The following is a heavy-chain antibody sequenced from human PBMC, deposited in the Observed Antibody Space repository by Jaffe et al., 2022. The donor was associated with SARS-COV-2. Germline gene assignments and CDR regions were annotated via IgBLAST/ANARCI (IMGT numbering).Heavy chain of an antibody. V-gene: IGHV4-59*01. Sequence: QVQLQESGPGLVKPSETLSLTCTVSGGSISSYYWSWIRQPPGKGLEWIGYIYYSGSTNYNPSLKSRVTISVDTSKNQFSLKLSSVTAADTAVYYCAREGSERGLQSFDYWGQGTLVTVSS. J-gene: IGHJ4*02. CDR1: GGSISSYY. D-gene: IGHD3-10*01. CDR3: AREGSERGLQSFDY. CDR2: IYYSGST.